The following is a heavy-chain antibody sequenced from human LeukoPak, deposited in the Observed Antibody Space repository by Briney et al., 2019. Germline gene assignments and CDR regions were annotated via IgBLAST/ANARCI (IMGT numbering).Heavy chain of an antibody. D-gene: IGHD3-3*01. CDR1: RFTFSDYY. Sequence: GGSLRLSCAASRFTFSDYYMSWIRQAPGKGLEWVSYISSGGSTIFYADSVKGRFTISRDNSKNTLYLQMNSLRAEDTAVYYCAKFPYYDFWRIGWFDPWGQGTLVTVSS. CDR2: ISSGGSTI. CDR3: AKFPYYDFWRIGWFDP. J-gene: IGHJ5*02. V-gene: IGHV3-11*01.